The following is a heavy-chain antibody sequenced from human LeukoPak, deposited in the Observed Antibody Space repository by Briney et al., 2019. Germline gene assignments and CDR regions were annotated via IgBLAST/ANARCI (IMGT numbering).Heavy chain of an antibody. CDR2: IYYSGST. V-gene: IGHV4-39*01. CDR1: GGSISSSSYY. CDR3: QGNIPAFDI. D-gene: IGHD2/OR15-2a*01. Sequence: SETLSLTCTVSGGSISSSSYYWGWIRQPPGKGLEWIGSIYYSGSTYYNPSLKSQVTISVDTSKNQFSLKLSSVTAADTAVYYCQGNIPAFDIWGQGTMVTVSS. J-gene: IGHJ3*02.